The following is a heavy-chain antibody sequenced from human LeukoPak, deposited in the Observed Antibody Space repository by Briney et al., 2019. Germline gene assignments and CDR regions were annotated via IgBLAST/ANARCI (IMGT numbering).Heavy chain of an antibody. CDR1: GFTFRNFG. D-gene: IGHD3-22*01. Sequence: GGSMRLSRAASGFTFRNFGMHWVRQAPGKGLEWVTFIDDDGINFYYVNSVKGRFAISRDNSKNTLYLQMSSLESEDTAVYYCVRGPARGYYDGSGYDFDYWGQGTLVTVSS. CDR2: IDDDGINF. CDR3: VRGPARGYYDGSGYDFDY. V-gene: IGHV3-30*02. J-gene: IGHJ4*02.